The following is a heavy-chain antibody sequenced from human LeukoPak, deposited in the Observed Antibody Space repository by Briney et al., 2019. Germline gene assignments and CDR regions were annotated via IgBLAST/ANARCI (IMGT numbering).Heavy chain of an antibody. CDR1: GYTFTGYY. J-gene: IGHJ4*02. CDR3: ARSRYAYRGDYGDY. D-gene: IGHD4-17*01. Sequence: ASVKVSCKASGYTFTGYYMHWVRQAPGQGLEWMGRINPNSGGTNYAQKFQGRVTMTRNTSISTAYMELSSLRSEDTAVYYCARSRYAYRGDYGDYWGQGTLVTVSS. CDR2: INPNSGGT. V-gene: IGHV1-2*06.